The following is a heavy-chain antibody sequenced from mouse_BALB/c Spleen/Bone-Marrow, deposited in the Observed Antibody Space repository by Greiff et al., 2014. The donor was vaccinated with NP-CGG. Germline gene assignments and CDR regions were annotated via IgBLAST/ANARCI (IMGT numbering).Heavy chain of an antibody. CDR2: IYPGDGNT. Sequence: LQQSGASVKISCKASGYAFSSSWMNWVKQRPGQGLEWIGRIYPGDGNTNYNGKFKGKATLTADKSSTTAYMQLSSLTSVDSAVYFCALYDYDGLSWFAYWGQGTLVTVSA. V-gene: IGHV1-82*01. CDR3: ALYDYDGLSWFAY. CDR1: GYAFSSSW. J-gene: IGHJ3*01. D-gene: IGHD2-4*01.